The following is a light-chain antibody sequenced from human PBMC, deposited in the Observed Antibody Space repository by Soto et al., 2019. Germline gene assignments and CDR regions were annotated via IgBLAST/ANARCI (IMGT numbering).Light chain of an antibody. CDR1: SSNIGAGYD. Sequence: QSVLTQPPSESGAPGQRVTISCTGSSSNIGAGYDVHWYQQLPGTAPKLLIYGNSNRPSGVPDRFSGSKSGTSASLAITGLQAEDEPDYYCQSYDSSLSGFYVFGTGTKLTVL. CDR3: QSYDSSLSGFYV. CDR2: GNS. J-gene: IGLJ1*01. V-gene: IGLV1-40*01.